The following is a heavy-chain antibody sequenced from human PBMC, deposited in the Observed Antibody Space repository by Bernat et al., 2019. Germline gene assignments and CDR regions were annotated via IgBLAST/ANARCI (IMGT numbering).Heavy chain of an antibody. CDR3: TRGMGTYGYDF. J-gene: IGHJ4*02. V-gene: IGHV3-49*04. CDR1: GFTLGDYI. Sequence: VQLVESGGGLVKPGGSLRLSCAASGFTLGDYIMTWVRQAPGKGLEWVGFIRTKPDGETTAYAASMKGRFTITRDDSNNIAYLQMNSLETEDTAVYYCTRGMGTYGYDFWGQGTLVTVSS. D-gene: IGHD1-7*01. CDR2: IRTKPDGETT.